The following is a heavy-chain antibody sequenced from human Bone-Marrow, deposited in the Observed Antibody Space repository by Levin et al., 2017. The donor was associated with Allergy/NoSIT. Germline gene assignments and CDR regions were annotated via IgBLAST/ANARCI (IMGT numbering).Heavy chain of an antibody. D-gene: IGHD2-15*01. V-gene: IGHV3-53*01. Sequence: PVASVKVSCAASGFTVSSNYMSWVRQAPGKGLEWVSVIYSGGSTYYADSVKGRFTISRDNSKNTLYLQMNSLRAEDTAVYYCARSCSGGTCYSPNYFDYWGQGTLVTVSS. CDR2: IYSGGST. J-gene: IGHJ4*02. CDR3: ARSCSGGTCYSPNYFDY. CDR1: GFTVSSNY.